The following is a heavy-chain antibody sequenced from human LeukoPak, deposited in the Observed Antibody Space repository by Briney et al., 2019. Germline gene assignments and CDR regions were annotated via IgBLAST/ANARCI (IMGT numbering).Heavy chain of an antibody. D-gene: IGHD1-26*01. V-gene: IGHV3-23*01. CDR1: GFTFSSYA. CDR3: AKLGEARSSNWFDP. J-gene: IGHJ5*02. Sequence: PGGSLRLPCAASGFTFSSYAMSWVRQAPGKGLEWVSAISGSGGSTYCADSVKGRFTISRDNSKNTLYLQMNSLRAEDTAVYYCAKLGEARSSNWFDPWGQGTLVTVSS. CDR2: ISGSGGST.